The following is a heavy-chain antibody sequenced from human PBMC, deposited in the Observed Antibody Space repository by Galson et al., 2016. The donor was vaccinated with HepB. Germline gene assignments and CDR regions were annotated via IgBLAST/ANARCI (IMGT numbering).Heavy chain of an antibody. D-gene: IGHD3-3*01. Sequence: SLRLSCAASGFTFRDYAMTWVRQAPGKGLEWVSLISGSGGNTYYAHSVKSRFAISRDNSKDTLVLQMSSLIAQDTAMYYCARARGFYDAFNIWGQGTMVSVSA. J-gene: IGHJ3*02. CDR3: ARARGFYDAFNI. CDR2: ISGSGGNT. CDR1: GFTFRDYA. V-gene: IGHV3-23*01.